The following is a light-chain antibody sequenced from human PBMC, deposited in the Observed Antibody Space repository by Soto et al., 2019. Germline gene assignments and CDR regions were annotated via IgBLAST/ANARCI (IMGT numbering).Light chain of an antibody. Sequence: DIQMTQSPSSLSASVGDRVTITCRASQSISSYLNWYQQKPGTAPKLLIYAASSLQSAVPSRFSGSGSGTDFTLTISSLQPEDVATYYCQQNYSTPPWTFGQGTKVEIK. J-gene: IGKJ1*01. CDR3: QQNYSTPPWT. CDR2: AAS. V-gene: IGKV1-39*01. CDR1: QSISSY.